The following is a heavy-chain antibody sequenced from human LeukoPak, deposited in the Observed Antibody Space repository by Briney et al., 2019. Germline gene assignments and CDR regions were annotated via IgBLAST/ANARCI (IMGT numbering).Heavy chain of an antibody. J-gene: IGHJ4*02. CDR1: GFTFSSYG. CDR2: IRYDGSNK. D-gene: IGHD3-9*01. V-gene: IGHV3-30*02. Sequence: QPGGSLRLSCAASGFTFSSYGMHWVRQAPGKGLEWVAFIRYDGSNKYYADSVKGRFTISRDNSKNTLYLQMNSLRAEDTAVYYCAKASFCDILTGYRENYFDYWGQGTLVTVSS. CDR3: AKASFCDILTGYRENYFDY.